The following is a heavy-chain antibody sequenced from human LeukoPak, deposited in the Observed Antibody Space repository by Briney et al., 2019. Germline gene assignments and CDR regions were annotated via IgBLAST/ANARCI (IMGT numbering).Heavy chain of an antibody. CDR3: ARHNYCSSTSCYPSPYYYYYMDV. Sequence: GESLKISCKGSGYSFTSYWIGWVRQMPGKGQEWMGIIYPGDSDTRYSSSFQGQVTISADKSISTAYLQWSSLKASDTAMYYCARHNYCSSTSCYPSPYYYYYMDVWGKGTTVTVSS. J-gene: IGHJ6*03. D-gene: IGHD2-2*01. CDR2: IYPGDSDT. V-gene: IGHV5-51*01. CDR1: GYSFTSYW.